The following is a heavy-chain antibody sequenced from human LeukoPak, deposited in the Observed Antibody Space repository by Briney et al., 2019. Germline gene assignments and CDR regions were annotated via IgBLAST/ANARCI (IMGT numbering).Heavy chain of an antibody. Sequence: ASVKVSCKASGYTFTSYYMHWVRQAPGQGLEWMGIINPSGCSTSYAQKFQGRVTMTRDMSTSTVYMELSSLRSEDTAVYYCARDLAAITMVRGAIGPNYYMDVWGKGTTVTVSS. D-gene: IGHD3-10*01. CDR3: ARDLAAITMVRGAIGPNYYMDV. V-gene: IGHV1-46*01. CDR2: INPSGCST. CDR1: GYTFTSYY. J-gene: IGHJ6*03.